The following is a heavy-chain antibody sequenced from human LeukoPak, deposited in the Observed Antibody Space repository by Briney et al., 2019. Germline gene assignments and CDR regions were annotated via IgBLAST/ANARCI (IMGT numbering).Heavy chain of an antibody. J-gene: IGHJ4*02. Sequence: SETLSLTCTVSGGSISSGSYYWSWIRQPAGKGLEWIGRIYTSGSTNYNPSLKSRVTISVDTSKNQFSPKLSSVTAADTAVYYCASLWGYSYDWGQGTLVTVSS. V-gene: IGHV4-61*02. CDR1: GGSISSGSYY. CDR2: IYTSGST. D-gene: IGHD5-18*01. CDR3: ASLWGYSYD.